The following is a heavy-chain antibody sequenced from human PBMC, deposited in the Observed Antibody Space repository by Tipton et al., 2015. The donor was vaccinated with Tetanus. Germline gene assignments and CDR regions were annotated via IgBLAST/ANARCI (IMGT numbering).Heavy chain of an antibody. J-gene: IGHJ4*01. CDR2: ISDVGSAGDSST. V-gene: IGHV3-23*01. CDR1: GFTFSSYW. CDR3: AKELERPHSLIDY. D-gene: IGHD3-3*01. Sequence: GSLRLSCAASGFTFSSYWMHWVRQAPGKRLEWVSAISDVGSAGDSSTYYADSVKGRFTVSRDNSKNTLYLQMNSLGAEDTAVYYCAKELERPHSLIDYWGHGTLVSVSS.